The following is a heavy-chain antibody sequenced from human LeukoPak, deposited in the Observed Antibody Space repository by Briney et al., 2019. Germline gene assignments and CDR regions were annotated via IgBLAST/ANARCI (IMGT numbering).Heavy chain of an antibody. CDR3: ARVLAVAGSSILRS. Sequence: PGGSLRLSCAASGFTFSSYWMHWVRQVPGKGLVWLSRISSDGSSTDYADSVKGRFTISRDNTKNTLYLQMNSLTVEDTAVYYRARVLAVAGSSILRSWGQGTLVTVSS. D-gene: IGHD6-19*01. J-gene: IGHJ5*02. V-gene: IGHV3-74*01. CDR1: GFTFSSYW. CDR2: ISSDGSST.